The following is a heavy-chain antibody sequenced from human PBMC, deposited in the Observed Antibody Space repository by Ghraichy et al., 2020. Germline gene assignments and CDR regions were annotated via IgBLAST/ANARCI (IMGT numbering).Heavy chain of an antibody. CDR2: IIPIFGTA. Sequence: SVKVSRKASGGTFSSYAISWVRQAPGQGLEWMGSIIPIFGTANYAQKFQGRVTITADESTSTAYMELSSLRSEDTAVYYCARAKRGYYDFWSGYYGYYYYGMDVWGQGTTVTVSS. CDR1: GGTFSSYA. CDR3: ARAKRGYYDFWSGYYGYYYYGMDV. D-gene: IGHD3-3*01. V-gene: IGHV1-69*13. J-gene: IGHJ6*02.